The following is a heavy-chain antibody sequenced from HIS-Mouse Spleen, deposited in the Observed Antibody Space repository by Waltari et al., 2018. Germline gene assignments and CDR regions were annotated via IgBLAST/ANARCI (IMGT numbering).Heavy chain of an antibody. CDR2: INPNSGGT. CDR3: ARTVDTAPSSGDYFDY. Sequence: QVQLVQSGAEVNKPGASVKVSCKASGYTFTGYYMPWVRQAPGQGPEWMGWINPNSGGTNYAQKFQGRVTMTRDTSISTAYMELSRLRSDDTAVYYCARTVDTAPSSGDYFDYRGQGTLVTVSS. J-gene: IGHJ4*02. D-gene: IGHD5-18*01. CDR1: GYTFTGYY. V-gene: IGHV1-2*02.